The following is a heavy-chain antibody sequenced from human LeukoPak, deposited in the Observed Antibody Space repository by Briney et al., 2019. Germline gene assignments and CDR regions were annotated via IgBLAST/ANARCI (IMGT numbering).Heavy chain of an antibody. V-gene: IGHV3-74*01. J-gene: IGHJ4*02. Sequence: SGGSLGLSCAAPGFLFISYWMHLGRPAPGEGLVWVSRINSDGSSTSYADSVKGRFTISRDNAKNTLYLQMNSLRAEDTAVYYCARRVVVPAAPYYFDYWGQGTLVTVSS. CDR2: INSDGSST. CDR1: GFLFISYW. CDR3: ARRVVVPAAPYYFDY. D-gene: IGHD2-2*01.